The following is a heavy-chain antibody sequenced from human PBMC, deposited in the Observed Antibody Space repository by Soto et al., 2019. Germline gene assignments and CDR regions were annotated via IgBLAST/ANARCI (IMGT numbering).Heavy chain of an antibody. J-gene: IGHJ5*02. V-gene: IGHV2-5*02. CDR1: GFSLSTSGVG. D-gene: IGHD1-26*01. CDR3: AHRRIVGTSHWLDP. CDR2: IYWDDVQ. Sequence: QITLKESGPTLVKPTQTLTLTCTFSGFSLSTSGVGVGWIRQPPGKALEWLALIYWDDVQRSSPSLKSRPSITKDTSNTPVVLTLTNMDPVDTATYYCAHRRIVGTSHWLDPWCQGTLATVSS.